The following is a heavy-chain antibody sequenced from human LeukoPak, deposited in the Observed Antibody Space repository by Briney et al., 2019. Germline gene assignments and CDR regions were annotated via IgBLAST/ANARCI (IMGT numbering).Heavy chain of an antibody. D-gene: IGHD3-9*01. J-gene: IGHJ6*02. Sequence: SWVRQAPGKGLEWIGYIYYSGSTYYNPSLKSRVTISVDTSKNQFSLKLSSVTAADTAVYYCAREGGYDILTGYPPYYYYGMDVWGQGTTVTVSS. CDR2: IYYSGST. CDR3: AREGGYDILTGYPPYYYYGMDV. V-gene: IGHV4-31*02.